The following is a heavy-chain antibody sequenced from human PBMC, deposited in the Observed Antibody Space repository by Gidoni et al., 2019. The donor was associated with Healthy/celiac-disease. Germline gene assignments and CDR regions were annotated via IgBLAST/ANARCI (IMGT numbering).Heavy chain of an antibody. Sequence: EVQLLVSGGGLVQPGGSLSLSCADSGFPFSSYAMGWVRQAPGKGLEWVSAISGSGGSTYYAEAVKGRFTISRDKSKNTLYLQMNSRRAEDTAVYYCAKANYDFWSGYPYLDVWGQGTTVTVSS. D-gene: IGHD3-3*01. CDR2: ISGSGGST. J-gene: IGHJ6*02. V-gene: IGHV3-23*01. CDR1: GFPFSSYA. CDR3: AKANYDFWSGYPYLDV.